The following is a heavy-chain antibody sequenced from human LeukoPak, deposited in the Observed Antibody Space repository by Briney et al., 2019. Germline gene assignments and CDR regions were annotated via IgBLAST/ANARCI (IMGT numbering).Heavy chain of an antibody. J-gene: IGHJ3*02. Sequence: PSETLSLTCTVSGDSISSTNWWSWVRQPPGKGLEWIGEINHSGSTNYNPSLKSRVTISVDPSKNQFSLKLSSVTAADTAVYYCGRPLSYYSDSSGDNAFDIWGQGTMVTVSS. D-gene: IGHD3-22*01. CDR1: GDSISSTNW. V-gene: IGHV4-4*02. CDR2: INHSGST. CDR3: GRPLSYYSDSSGDNAFDI.